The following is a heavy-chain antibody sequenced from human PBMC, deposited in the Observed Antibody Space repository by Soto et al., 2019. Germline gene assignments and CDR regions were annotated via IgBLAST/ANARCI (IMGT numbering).Heavy chain of an antibody. CDR2: INPSGGST. D-gene: IGHD6-13*01. J-gene: IGHJ6*02. V-gene: IGHV1-46*01. CDR1: GYTFTSYY. CDR3: ARTPITATTYGMDV. Sequence: GASVKVSCKASGYTFTSYYIHWVRQAPGQGLEWMGIINPSGGSTRYAQKFQGKVTITRDTSTSTVYMELTYLRSEDTAVFYCARTPITATTYGMDVWGQGTTGTVSS.